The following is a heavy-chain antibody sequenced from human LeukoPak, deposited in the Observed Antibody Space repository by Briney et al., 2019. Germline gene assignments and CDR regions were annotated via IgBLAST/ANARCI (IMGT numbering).Heavy chain of an antibody. CDR3: AKDSSTWYYMDV. CDR2: ISGSGGSA. CDR1: GFTFSSYA. D-gene: IGHD6-6*01. Sequence: GGSLRLSCAASGFTFSSYAMSWVRQAPGKGLEWVSAISGSGGSACYADSVKGRFTISRDNSKNTLYLQMNSLRAEDTAVYYCAKDSSTWYYMDVWGKGTTVTVSS. J-gene: IGHJ6*03. V-gene: IGHV3-23*01.